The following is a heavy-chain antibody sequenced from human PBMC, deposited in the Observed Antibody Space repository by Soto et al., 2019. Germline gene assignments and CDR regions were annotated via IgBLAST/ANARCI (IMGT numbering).Heavy chain of an antibody. Sequence: VQLVQSGAEVKKPGASVKVSCKASGYNFTSYGISWVRQAPGQGLEWMGWISAYNGNTNYAQKLQGRVTMTTDTSTSTAYMELRSLRSDDTAVYYCARVYRITMVRGELSEYWGQGTLVTVSS. D-gene: IGHD3-10*01. CDR3: ARVYRITMVRGELSEY. CDR2: ISAYNGNT. CDR1: GYNFTSYG. V-gene: IGHV1-18*01. J-gene: IGHJ4*02.